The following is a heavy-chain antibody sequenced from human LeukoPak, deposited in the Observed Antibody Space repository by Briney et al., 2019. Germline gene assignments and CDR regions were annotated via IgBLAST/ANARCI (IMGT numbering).Heavy chain of an antibody. CDR3: TRKGDCSSTRCYATPGYYYYGMDV. CDR1: GFTFGDYA. Sequence: PGRSLRLSCTASGFTFGDYAMSWVRQAPGKGLEWVGFIRSKAYGGTTEYAASVKGRFTISRDDSKSIAYLQMNSLKTEDTAVYYCTRKGDCSSTRCYATPGYYYYGMDVWGQGTTVTVSS. CDR2: IRSKAYGGTT. D-gene: IGHD2-2*01. J-gene: IGHJ6*02. V-gene: IGHV3-49*04.